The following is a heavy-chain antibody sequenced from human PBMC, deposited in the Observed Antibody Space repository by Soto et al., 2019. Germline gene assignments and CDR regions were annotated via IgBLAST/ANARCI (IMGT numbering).Heavy chain of an antibody. CDR3: ARTYGDYSFDP. D-gene: IGHD4-17*01. V-gene: IGHV1-18*01. J-gene: IGHJ5*02. Sequence: AASVKVSCKASGYTFTSYGTSWARQAPGQGLEWMGWISAYNGNTNYAQKLQGRVTMTTDTSTSTAYMELRSLRSDDTAVYYCARTYGDYSFDPWGQGTLVTVSS. CDR1: GYTFTSYG. CDR2: ISAYNGNT.